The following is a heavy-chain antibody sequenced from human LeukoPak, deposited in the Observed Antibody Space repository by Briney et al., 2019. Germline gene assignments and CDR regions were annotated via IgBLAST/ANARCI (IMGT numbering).Heavy chain of an antibody. D-gene: IGHD6-19*01. Sequence: SVKVSCKASGGILGNYAISWVRQAPGRGLEWMGGIVPLFDRSKYAQNFQGRVTVTMDESTSTAFMELTSLRFEDTAVYYCATGLEGFTWYFDFWGQGTPVTVSS. V-gene: IGHV1-69*05. CDR2: IVPLFDRS. J-gene: IGHJ4*02. CDR3: ATGLEGFTWYFDF. CDR1: GGILGNYA.